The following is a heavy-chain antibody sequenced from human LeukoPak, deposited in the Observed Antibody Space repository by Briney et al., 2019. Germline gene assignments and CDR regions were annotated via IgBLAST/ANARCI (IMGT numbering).Heavy chain of an antibody. CDR2: IYTSGST. D-gene: IGHD3-10*01. CDR3: AREYYGSGSHYTWENYFDY. V-gene: IGHV4-4*07. CDR1: GGSISSYY. J-gene: IGHJ4*02. Sequence: PSETLSLTCTVPGGSISSYYWSWIRQPAGKGLEWIGRIYTSGSTNYNPSLKSRVTMSVDTSKNQFSLKLSSVTAADTAVYYCAREYYGSGSHYTWENYFDYWGQGTLVTVSS.